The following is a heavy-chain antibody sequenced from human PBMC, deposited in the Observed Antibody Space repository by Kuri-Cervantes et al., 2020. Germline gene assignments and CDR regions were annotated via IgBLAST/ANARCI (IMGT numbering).Heavy chain of an antibody. Sequence: GESLKISCAASGFTFSSYAMHWVRQAPGKGLEWVAVISYDGSNKYYADSVKGRFTVSRDNSKNTLYLQTNSLRAEDTAVYYCARDLIVATIRLMERSAAGLDYWGQGTLVTVSS. J-gene: IGHJ4*02. V-gene: IGHV3-30-3*01. CDR3: ARDLIVATIRLMERSAAGLDY. D-gene: IGHD5-12*01. CDR2: ISYDGSNK. CDR1: GFTFSSYA.